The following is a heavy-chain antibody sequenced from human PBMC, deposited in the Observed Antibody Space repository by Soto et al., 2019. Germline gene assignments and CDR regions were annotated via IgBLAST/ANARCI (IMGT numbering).Heavy chain of an antibody. D-gene: IGHD1-26*01. CDR1: GGSISSYY. Sequence: PSETLSLTCTVSGGSISSYYWSWIRQPAGKGLGWIGRIYTSGSTNYNPSLKSRVTMSVDTSKNQFSLKLSSVTAADTAVYYCARDAVGAIYFDYWGQGTLVTVSS. J-gene: IGHJ4*02. V-gene: IGHV4-4*07. CDR2: IYTSGST. CDR3: ARDAVGAIYFDY.